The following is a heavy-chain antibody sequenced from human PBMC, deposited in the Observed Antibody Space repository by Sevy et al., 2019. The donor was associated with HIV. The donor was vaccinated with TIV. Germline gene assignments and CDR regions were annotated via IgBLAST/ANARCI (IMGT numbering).Heavy chain of an antibody. CDR1: GYTFTGYY. J-gene: IGHJ4*02. CDR2: INPNSGGT. Sequence: ASVKVSCKASGYTFTGYYMHWVRQAPGQGLEWMGRINPNSGGTNYAQKFQGRVTMTRDTSINTAYMELSRLRSDDTAVYYCARCPLPYSSSSRSYFDYWGQGTLVTVSS. CDR3: ARCPLPYSSSSRSYFDY. V-gene: IGHV1-2*06. D-gene: IGHD6-6*01.